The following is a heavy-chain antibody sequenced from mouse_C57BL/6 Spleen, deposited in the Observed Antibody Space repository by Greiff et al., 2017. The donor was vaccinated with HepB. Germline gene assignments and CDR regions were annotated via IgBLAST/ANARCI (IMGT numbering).Heavy chain of an antibody. J-gene: IGHJ3*01. CDR1: GYSFTGYY. CDR3: AAMVTTPWFAY. CDR2: INPSTGGT. V-gene: IGHV1-42*01. Sequence: EVQLQQSGPELVKPGASVKISCKASGYSFTGYYMNWVKQSPEKSLEWIGEINPSTGGTTYNQKFKAKATLTVDKSSSTAYMQLKILTSEDSAVYYCAAMVTTPWFAYWGQGTLVTVSA. D-gene: IGHD2-2*01.